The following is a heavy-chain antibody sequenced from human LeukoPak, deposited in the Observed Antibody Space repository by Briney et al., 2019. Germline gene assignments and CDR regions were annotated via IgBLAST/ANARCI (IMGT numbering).Heavy chain of an antibody. V-gene: IGHV3-23*01. D-gene: IGHD5-18*01. CDR2: ISGSGGST. CDR3: AKDRKGGYSYGLLFDY. CDR1: GFTFSSYA. Sequence: PGGSLRLSCTASGFTFSSYAMSWVRQAPGKGLEWVSAISGSGGSTYYADSVKGRFTISRDNSKNTLYLQMNSLRAEDTAVYYCAKDRKGGYSYGLLFDYWGQGTLVTVSS. J-gene: IGHJ4*02.